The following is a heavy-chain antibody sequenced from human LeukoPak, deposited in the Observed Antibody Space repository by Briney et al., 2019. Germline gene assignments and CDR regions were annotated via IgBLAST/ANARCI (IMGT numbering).Heavy chain of an antibody. CDR1: GYTFTGYF. CDR2: INPNSGDT. D-gene: IGHD7-27*01. J-gene: IGHJ4*02. CDR3: ARDLSSTSNWELDY. Sequence: GASVKVSCKASGYTFTGYFMHWVRQAPGQGLEWMGRINPNSGDTNYAQNFQGRVTVTRDTSISTAYMELSRLRSDDTAVYYCARDLSSTSNWELDYWGQGTLVTVSS. V-gene: IGHV1-2*06.